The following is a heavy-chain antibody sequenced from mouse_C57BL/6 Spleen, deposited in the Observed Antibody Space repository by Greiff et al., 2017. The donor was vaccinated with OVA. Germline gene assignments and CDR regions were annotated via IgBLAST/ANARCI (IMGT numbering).Heavy chain of an antibody. D-gene: IGHD3-2*02. J-gene: IGHJ2*01. CDR3: ARLCGQAHFDY. Sequence: EVKVVESGGGLVKPGGSLKLSCAASGFTFSSYTMSWVRQTPEKRLEWVATISGGGGNTYYPDSVKGRFTISRDNAKNTLYLQMSSLRSADTALYYCARLCGQAHFDYWGQGTTLTVSS. CDR2: ISGGGGNT. CDR1: GFTFSSYT. V-gene: IGHV5-9*01.